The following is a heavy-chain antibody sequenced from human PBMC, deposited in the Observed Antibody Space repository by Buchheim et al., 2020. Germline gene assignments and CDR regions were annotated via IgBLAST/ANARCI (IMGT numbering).Heavy chain of an antibody. CDR1: GFSFSTYD. J-gene: IGHJ6*02. D-gene: IGHD4-11*01. Sequence: QVQLVESGGGVVQPGRSLRLSCAASGFSFSTYDMPWVRQAPGKGLEWVALISYDGSDKYYADAVKGRFTISRDNSKNTLYLQMNSLRAEDTAVYYCAKMYGNNYADDGMDVWGQGTT. V-gene: IGHV3-30*18. CDR2: ISYDGSDK. CDR3: AKMYGNNYADDGMDV.